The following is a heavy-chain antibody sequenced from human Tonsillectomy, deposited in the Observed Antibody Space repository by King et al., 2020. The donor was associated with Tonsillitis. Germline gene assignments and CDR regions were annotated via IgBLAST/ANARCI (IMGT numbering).Heavy chain of an antibody. CDR3: ARHVLTTGSEDYFDY. D-gene: IGHD1-14*01. V-gene: IGHV4-59*08. CDR2: SYYTGNT. Sequence: VQLQESGPGLVKPSETLSLTCTVSGGSISSSYWSWIRQPPGKGLEWIGYSYYTGNTNYNPSLKSSVTMSVDTSRNQFSLKLSSVTAADTAVYYCARHVLTTGSEDYFDYWGQGTLVTVSS. J-gene: IGHJ4*02. CDR1: GGSISSSY.